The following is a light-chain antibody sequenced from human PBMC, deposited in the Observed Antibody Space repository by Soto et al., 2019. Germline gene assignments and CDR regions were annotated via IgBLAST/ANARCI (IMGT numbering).Light chain of an antibody. CDR1: PSVTY. J-gene: IGKJ1*01. CDR3: HQYDFSPWT. Sequence: EIVLTQSPRTLSLSPGERATLSCRASPSVTYLSWYQQKPSQAPRLLIYAVSIRAAGISDRFSGSGSGTDFTLTITRLEPEDSAMYYCHQYDFSPWTFGQGTRVEIK. V-gene: IGKV3-20*01. CDR2: AVS.